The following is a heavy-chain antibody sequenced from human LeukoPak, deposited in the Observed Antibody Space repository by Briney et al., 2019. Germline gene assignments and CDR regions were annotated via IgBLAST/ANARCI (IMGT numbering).Heavy chain of an antibody. Sequence: NPGGSLRLSCTASGFTFSSYSMNWVRQAPGKGLEWVSSISTSSAHIYYADSVKGRFTISRDNAKNSLYLQMNSLRDEDTAVYYCARDRGYCSGGSCYTYYFDYWGQGTLVTVSS. J-gene: IGHJ4*02. CDR1: GFTFSSYS. V-gene: IGHV3-21*01. CDR2: ISTSSAHI. D-gene: IGHD2-15*01. CDR3: ARDRGYCSGGSCYTYYFDY.